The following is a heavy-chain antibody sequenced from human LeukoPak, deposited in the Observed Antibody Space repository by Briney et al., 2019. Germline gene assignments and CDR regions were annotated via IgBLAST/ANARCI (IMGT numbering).Heavy chain of an antibody. J-gene: IGHJ4*02. CDR1: GGSISSSTYY. Sequence: SETLSLTCTVSGGSISSSTYYWGWIRQPPGKGLEWIGEVHLDGRTNYNPSLKSRLIMSVDLPENHISLKLTSVTAADTAVYYCAREGGFYRPLDYSGQGTLVTVSS. V-gene: IGHV4-39*07. D-gene: IGHD3-3*01. CDR3: AREGGFYRPLDY. CDR2: VHLDGRT.